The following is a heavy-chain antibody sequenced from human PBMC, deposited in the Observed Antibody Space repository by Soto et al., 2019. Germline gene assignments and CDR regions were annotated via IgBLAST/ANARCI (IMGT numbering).Heavy chain of an antibody. CDR1: GYTFTSYG. CDR3: ARDWLGSSWYGRVYYYYYGMDV. CDR2: ISAYNGNT. J-gene: IGHJ6*02. Sequence: ASVKVSCKASGYTFTSYGISWVRQAPGQGLEWMGWISAYNGNTNYAHKLQGRVTMTTDTSTSTAYRELRSLRSDDTAVYYCARDWLGSSWYGRVYYYYYGMDVWGQGTTVTVSS. V-gene: IGHV1-18*01. D-gene: IGHD6-13*01.